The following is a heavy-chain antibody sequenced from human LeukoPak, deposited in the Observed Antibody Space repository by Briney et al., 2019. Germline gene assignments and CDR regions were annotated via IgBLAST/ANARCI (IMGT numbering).Heavy chain of an antibody. J-gene: IGHJ4*02. CDR3: AKHNDMGATKFSSLDY. CDR2: FNWKSGSI. D-gene: IGHD1-26*01. V-gene: IGHV3-9*01. CDR1: GFTFDDYA. Sequence: PGRSLRLSCTASGFTFDDYAIHWVRQAPGKGLEWVSGFNWKSGSIGYADSVKGRFTISRDNAKNSLYLQMTSLRAEDTALYYCAKHNDMGATKFSSLDYWGQGTLVTVSS.